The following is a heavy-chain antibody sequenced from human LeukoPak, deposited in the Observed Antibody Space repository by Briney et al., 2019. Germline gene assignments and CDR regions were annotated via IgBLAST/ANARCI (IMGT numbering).Heavy chain of an antibody. V-gene: IGHV3-21*01. D-gene: IGHD3-9*01. CDR3: ARFPRAGYWAQYWYFDL. CDR2: ISSSSTYI. Sequence: GGSLRLSCEASGFTFSSYTMNWDRPAPGQGLEWVSSISSSSTYIHYADSVKGRFTISTDNAKTSLYLHMHSLSAEDTSVYYCARFPRAGYWAQYWYFDLWGRGTLVTVSS. CDR1: GFTFSSYT. J-gene: IGHJ2*01.